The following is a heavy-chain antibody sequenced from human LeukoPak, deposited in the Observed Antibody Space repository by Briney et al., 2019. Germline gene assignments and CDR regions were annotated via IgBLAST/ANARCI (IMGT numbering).Heavy chain of an antibody. CDR3: VRDRHTVAVAATLDY. J-gene: IGHJ4*02. V-gene: IGHV1-2*02. Sequence: ASVKVSCKSSGYXFTGNYIHWVRQAPGQGLEWMGWINPNSGDTKYAQNFQGRVTMTRDTSITTTYMELSSLRSDDTAVYYCVRDRHTVAVAATLDYWGQGTLVIASS. CDR1: GYXFTGNY. CDR2: INPNSGDT. D-gene: IGHD6-19*01.